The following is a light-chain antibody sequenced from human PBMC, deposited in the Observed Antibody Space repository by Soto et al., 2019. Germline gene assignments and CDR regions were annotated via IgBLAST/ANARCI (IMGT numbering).Light chain of an antibody. V-gene: IGLV2-8*01. Sequence: QSALSQPPSASGSPGQSVTISCTGTSSDVGSHNYVSWHQQHPGKAPKLMIYAVNNRPSGVPDRFSGSKSGNTASLTVSGLQTEDEADYYCSSYAGSKSLVFGGGTKLTVL. CDR3: SSYAGSKSLV. J-gene: IGLJ2*01. CDR2: AVN. CDR1: SSDVGSHNY.